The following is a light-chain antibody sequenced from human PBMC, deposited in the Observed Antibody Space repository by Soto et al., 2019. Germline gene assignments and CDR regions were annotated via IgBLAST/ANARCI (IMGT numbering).Light chain of an antibody. CDR3: SSYTSSSTYV. J-gene: IGLJ1*01. CDR1: SSDVGGYNY. Sequence: QSALTQPASVSVSPGQSITISCTGTSSDVGGYNYVSWYQQHPGKAPKLMIYEVSHRPSGVSNRFSGSKSGNTASLTISGLQAEDEADYYCSSYTSSSTYVFGTGTKVTVL. CDR2: EVS. V-gene: IGLV2-14*01.